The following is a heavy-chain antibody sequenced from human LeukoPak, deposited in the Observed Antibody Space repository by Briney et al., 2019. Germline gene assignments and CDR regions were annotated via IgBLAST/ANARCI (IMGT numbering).Heavy chain of an antibody. V-gene: IGHV1-2*06. J-gene: IGHJ4*02. D-gene: IGHD4-17*01. CDR1: GYTFTGYY. CDR3: ARDTVTTNPSPSFDY. CDR2: TNPNSGGT. Sequence: ASVKVSCKASGYTFTGYYMHWVRQAPGQGLEWMGRTNPNSGGTNYAQKFQGRVTMTRDTSISTAYMELSRLRSDDTAVYYCARDTVTTNPSPSFDYWGQGTLVTVSS.